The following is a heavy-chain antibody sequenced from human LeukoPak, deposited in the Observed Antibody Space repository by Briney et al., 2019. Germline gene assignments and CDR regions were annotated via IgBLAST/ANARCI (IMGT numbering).Heavy chain of an antibody. D-gene: IGHD2-21*02. V-gene: IGHV1-2*02. CDR2: INPNSGGT. Sequence: ASVKVSCKASGYTFTGLYVHWVRQAPGQGLEWMGWINPNSGGTRLAQKFQGRVTMTRDTSITTAYMELTGLKADDTAVYYCAREPPAYCGTDCYALGYWGQGTLVTVSS. J-gene: IGHJ4*02. CDR1: GYTFTGLY. CDR3: AREPPAYCGTDCYALGY.